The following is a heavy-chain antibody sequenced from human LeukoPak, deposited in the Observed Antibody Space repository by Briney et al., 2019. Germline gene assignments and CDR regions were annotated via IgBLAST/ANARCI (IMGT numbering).Heavy chain of an antibody. CDR3: ARGRPHGNDY. Sequence: GGSLRLSCATSGFTLSLAWMHWVRQAPGKGLEWVSRIKYDGSYTTYADSVKGRFSISRDNAKNTLYLQMNSLRVEDTAVYYCARGRPHGNDYWGQGTLVTVSS. J-gene: IGHJ4*02. CDR2: IKYDGSYT. V-gene: IGHV3-74*01. D-gene: IGHD4-23*01. CDR1: GFTLSLAW.